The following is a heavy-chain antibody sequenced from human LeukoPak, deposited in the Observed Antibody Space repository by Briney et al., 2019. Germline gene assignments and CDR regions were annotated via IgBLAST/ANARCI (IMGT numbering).Heavy chain of an antibody. V-gene: IGHV1-69*05. J-gene: IGHJ4*02. CDR1: GGTFSSYA. Sequence: SVKVSCKASGGTFSSYAISWVRQAPGQGLEWMGGIIPIFGTANYAQKFQGRVAITTDESTSTAYMELSSLRSEDTAVYYCARGCSGGSCYDYWGQGTLVTVSS. D-gene: IGHD2-15*01. CDR3: ARGCSGGSCYDY. CDR2: IIPIFGTA.